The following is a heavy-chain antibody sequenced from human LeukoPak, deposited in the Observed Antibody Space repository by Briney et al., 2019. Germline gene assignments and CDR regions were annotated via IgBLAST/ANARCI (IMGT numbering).Heavy chain of an antibody. J-gene: IGHJ4*02. CDR2: ISGDGKNT. CDR1: GFTSSSYA. Sequence: GGSLRLSCAASGFTSSSYAVTWVRQAPGKGLEWVSSISGDGKNTHYAESVKGRFSISRDNSKNTLYLQMDSLRVEDTAVYYCARNQEIDYYDSSGFYWGVEYWGQGTLVTVSS. CDR3: ARNQEIDYYDSSGFYWGVEY. V-gene: IGHV3-23*01. D-gene: IGHD3-22*01.